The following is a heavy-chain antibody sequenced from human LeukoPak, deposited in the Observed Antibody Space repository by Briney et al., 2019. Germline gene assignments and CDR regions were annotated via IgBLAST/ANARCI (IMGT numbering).Heavy chain of an antibody. Sequence: SETLSLTCTVSGGSISSYYWSWIRQPPGKGLEWIGYIYYSGSTNYNPSLKSRVSISGYTSKNQFSLKLSSVTAADTAVYYCARDRHDILTGYFYYYYMDVWGKGTTVTVSS. J-gene: IGHJ6*03. CDR1: GGSISSYY. CDR3: ARDRHDILTGYFYYYYMDV. D-gene: IGHD3-9*01. CDR2: IYYSGST. V-gene: IGHV4-59*01.